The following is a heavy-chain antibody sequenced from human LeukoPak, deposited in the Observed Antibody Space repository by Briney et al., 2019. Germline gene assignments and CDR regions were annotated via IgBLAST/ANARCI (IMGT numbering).Heavy chain of an antibody. D-gene: IGHD6-19*01. CDR3: AKGTQRGNSGWGYFFDQ. Sequence: GGSLRLSCAASGFTFDDYAMHWVRQAPGKGLEWVSGINWNSGSIDYAGSVKGRFAISRDNAMNSLYLQMNTLRPEDTALYYCAKGTQRGNSGWGYFFDQWGQGTLVTVSS. CDR1: GFTFDDYA. J-gene: IGHJ4*02. CDR2: INWNSGSI. V-gene: IGHV3-9*01.